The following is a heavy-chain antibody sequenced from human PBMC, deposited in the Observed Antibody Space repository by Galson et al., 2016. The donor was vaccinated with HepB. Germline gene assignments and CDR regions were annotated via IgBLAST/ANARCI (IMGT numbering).Heavy chain of an antibody. Sequence: SVKVSCKASGYAFTSYGMNWVRQAPGQGLEWMGQISGYNGNTQYAQRLQGRVTMTTDTSTNTVYMELRSLTAEDTAVYYCARGSMTGYFDYWGQGTLITVSS. CDR2: ISGYNGNT. V-gene: IGHV1-18*04. CDR3: ARGSMTGYFDY. J-gene: IGHJ4*02. D-gene: IGHD1-26*01. CDR1: GYAFTSYG.